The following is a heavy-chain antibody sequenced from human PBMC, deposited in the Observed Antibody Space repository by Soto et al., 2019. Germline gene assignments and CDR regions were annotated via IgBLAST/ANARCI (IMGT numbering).Heavy chain of an antibody. CDR1: GFTFSNAW. J-gene: IGHJ6*02. Sequence: EVQLVESGGGLVKPGGSLRLSCAASGFTFSNAWMNWVRQAPGKGLEWVGRIKSKSDGGTTDYAAPLEGRISISREDSKSAVYLQVSTLNTEDTGVYYCVANLVGPTTDNYHGLDVWGQGTTVTVSS. D-gene: IGHD1-26*01. CDR2: IKSKSDGGTT. V-gene: IGHV3-15*07. CDR3: VANLVGPTTDNYHGLDV.